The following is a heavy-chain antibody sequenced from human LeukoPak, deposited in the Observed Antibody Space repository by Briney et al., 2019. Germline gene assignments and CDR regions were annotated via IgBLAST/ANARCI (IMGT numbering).Heavy chain of an antibody. Sequence: GGSLRLSCAVSGFSVSSNYMSWVRQAPGKGLECVSIIYSGGSTYYADSVKGRFTVSRDNSRNRLWLQMNSLRVEDTAVYYCARGWGDSNPNDAFDIWGQGTMVTVSS. CDR2: IYSGGST. J-gene: IGHJ3*02. D-gene: IGHD2-21*02. CDR1: GFSVSSNY. CDR3: ARGWGDSNPNDAFDI. V-gene: IGHV3-66*01.